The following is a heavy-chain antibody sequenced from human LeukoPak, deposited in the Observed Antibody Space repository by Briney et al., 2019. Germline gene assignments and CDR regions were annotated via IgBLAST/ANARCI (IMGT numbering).Heavy chain of an antibody. CDR1: GFSLSSYW. D-gene: IGHD5-24*01. CDR2: IKQDGSEK. Sequence: QAGGSLRLSCAASGFSLSSYWMTWVRQAPGKGLEWVANIKQDGSEKNYVDSVKGRFTISRDNDKNSLYLQMNSLRAEDTAVYYCARQREMTTIFTALGYWGQGTLVTVSS. V-gene: IGHV3-7*03. CDR3: ARQREMTTIFTALGY. J-gene: IGHJ4*02.